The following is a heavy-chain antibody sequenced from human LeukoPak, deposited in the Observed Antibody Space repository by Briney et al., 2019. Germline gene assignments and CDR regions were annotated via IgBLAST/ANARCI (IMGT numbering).Heavy chain of an antibody. V-gene: IGHV3-21*04. CDR2: ISSSSRYI. CDR3: AKDASLLGYCSGGSCYPDY. J-gene: IGHJ4*02. D-gene: IGHD2-15*01. CDR1: GITFSYYS. Sequence: PGGSLRLSCAASGITFSYYSMNWVRQAPGKGLEWVSSISSSSRYIYYGDSVKGRFTISRDNSKNTLYLQMNSLRAEDTAVYYCAKDASLLGYCSGGSCYPDYWGQGTLVTVSS.